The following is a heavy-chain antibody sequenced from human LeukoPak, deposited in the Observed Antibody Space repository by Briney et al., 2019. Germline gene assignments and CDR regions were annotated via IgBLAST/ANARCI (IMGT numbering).Heavy chain of an antibody. CDR2: IRGGGGST. CDR3: AIFGRGSIWCGELPFYFGY. CDR1: GFIFYNNV. J-gene: IGHJ4*02. D-gene: IGHD3-10*01. V-gene: IGHV3-23*01. Sequence: GGSLRHSCAASGFIFYNNVMSWVRQAPGKGLEWGSAIRGGGGSTYYADSVKGRFPISRDNSKNTLYLQMSSLRAEDTAVYYCAIFGRGSIWCGELPFYFGYWGQGALVTVSS.